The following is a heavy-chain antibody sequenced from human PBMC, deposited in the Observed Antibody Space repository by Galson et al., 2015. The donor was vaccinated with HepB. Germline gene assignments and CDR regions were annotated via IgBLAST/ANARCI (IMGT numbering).Heavy chain of an antibody. Sequence: SVKVSCKASGYTFTDYYIHWVRQAPGQGLEWMGWINPNSGGPNYAQKFQGRVTITRDTSISTAYMELNSLRSDDTALYYCARDRAGNYFPTWGQGTLVTVSS. D-gene: IGHD1-7*01. V-gene: IGHV1-2*02. CDR1: GYTFTDYY. CDR2: INPNSGGP. CDR3: ARDRAGNYFPT. J-gene: IGHJ4*02.